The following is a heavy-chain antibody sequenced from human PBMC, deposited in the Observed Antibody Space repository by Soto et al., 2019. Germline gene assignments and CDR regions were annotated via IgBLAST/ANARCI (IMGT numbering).Heavy chain of an antibody. Sequence: PGESLKISCNASGYSFTSYWIGWVRQMPGKGLEWMGIIYPGDSDTIYSPSFQGQVTISADKSISTDYLQWNSLKASDTAMYYCARPTYSASYYYFDQWGQGTPVTVSS. CDR3: ARPTYSASYYYFDQ. CDR2: IYPGDSDT. CDR1: GYSFTSYW. J-gene: IGHJ4*02. D-gene: IGHD1-26*01. V-gene: IGHV5-51*01.